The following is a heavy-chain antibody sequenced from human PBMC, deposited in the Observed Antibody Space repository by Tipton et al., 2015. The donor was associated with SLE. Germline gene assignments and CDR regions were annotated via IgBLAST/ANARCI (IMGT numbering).Heavy chain of an antibody. CDR3: AREPFAFDI. J-gene: IGHJ3*02. V-gene: IGHV3-21*01. Sequence: SLRLSCAASGFTFSSYAMSWVRQAPGKGLEWVSAISSSSSYTNYADSVKGRFTISRDNAKNSLYLQMNSLRAEDTAVYYCAREPFAFDIWGQGTMVTVSS. CDR2: ISSSSSYT. CDR1: GFTFSSYA.